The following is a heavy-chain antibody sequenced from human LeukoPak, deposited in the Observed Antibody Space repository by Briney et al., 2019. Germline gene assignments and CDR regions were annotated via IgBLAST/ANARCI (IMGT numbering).Heavy chain of an antibody. D-gene: IGHD5-24*01. CDR1: GFTFSSYW. J-gene: IGHJ3*02. Sequence: GGSLRLSCAASGFTFSSYWVSWVRQAPGKGLEWVANIKQDGSEKYYVDSVKGRFTISRDNAKNSLYLQMNSLRAEDTAVYYCARDEEMATFDAFDIWGQGTMVTVSS. CDR3: ARDEEMATFDAFDI. V-gene: IGHV3-7*01. CDR2: IKQDGSEK.